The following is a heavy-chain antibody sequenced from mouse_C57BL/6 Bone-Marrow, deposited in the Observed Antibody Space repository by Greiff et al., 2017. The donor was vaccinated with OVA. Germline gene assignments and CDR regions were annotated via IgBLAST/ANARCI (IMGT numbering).Heavy chain of an antibody. CDR2: IDPENGDT. CDR3: TFITTVVAPYAMDY. CDR1: GFNIKDDY. V-gene: IGHV14-4*01. D-gene: IGHD1-1*01. Sequence: EVQLQQSGAELVRPGASVKLSCTASGFNIKDDYMHWVKQRPEQGLEWIGWIDPENGDTEYASKFQGKATITADTSSNTAYLQLSSLTSEDTAVYYCTFITTVVAPYAMDYWGQGTSVTVSS. J-gene: IGHJ4*01.